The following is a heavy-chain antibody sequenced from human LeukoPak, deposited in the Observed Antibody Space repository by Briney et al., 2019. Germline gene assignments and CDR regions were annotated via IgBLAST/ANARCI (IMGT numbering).Heavy chain of an antibody. Sequence: TGGSLRLSCAASGFTFSDYWMNWVRRAPGQGLEWVANIKEDGSEKYYIDSVKGRFTISRDNAKNSMSLQMNSLRVEDTAVYYCAKDVEEGGYGDYEGYFDYWGQGTLVTVSS. D-gene: IGHD4-17*01. V-gene: IGHV3-7*01. J-gene: IGHJ4*02. CDR1: GFTFSDYW. CDR3: AKDVEEGGYGDYEGYFDY. CDR2: IKEDGSEK.